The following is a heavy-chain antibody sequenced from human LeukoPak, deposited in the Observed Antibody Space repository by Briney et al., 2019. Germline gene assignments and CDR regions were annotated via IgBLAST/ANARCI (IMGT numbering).Heavy chain of an antibody. J-gene: IGHJ4*02. CDR3: ATESSLSN. CDR1: GFNFGSYA. CDR2: ISYDGGYQ. Sequence: GRSLRLSCVASGFNFGSYAMDWVRQAPGKGLEWVGDISYDGGYQSYAVSVRGRFTISRGNSKNTLYLQMNSLRAEDAAVYYCATESSLSNWGRGTLVTVSS. V-gene: IGHV3-30*04.